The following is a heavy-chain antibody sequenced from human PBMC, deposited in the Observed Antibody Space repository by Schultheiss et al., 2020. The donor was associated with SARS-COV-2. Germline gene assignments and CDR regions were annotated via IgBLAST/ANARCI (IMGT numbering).Heavy chain of an antibody. CDR1: GYTFSNFG. V-gene: IGHV1-18*01. CDR2: VSIFDGDT. Sequence: ASVKVSCKASGYTFSNFGFAWVRQAPGQGLEWMAYVSIFDGDTKYAQKFQDRVTLTRDTTTASVYMDVWNLRSDDTAVYYCVREGATWDAYDIWGQGTLVTVSS. CDR3: VREGATWDAYDI. J-gene: IGHJ3*02.